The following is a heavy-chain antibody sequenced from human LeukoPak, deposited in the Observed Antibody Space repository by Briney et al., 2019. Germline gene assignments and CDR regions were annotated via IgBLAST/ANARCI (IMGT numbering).Heavy chain of an antibody. Sequence: GGSLRLSCAASGFTFDDYGMSWVRQAPGKGLEWVSGINWNGGSTGYADSVKGRFTISRDNAKNSLYLQMNSLRAEDTAVYYCAKVEQWPLRHFDYWGQGTLVTVSS. J-gene: IGHJ4*02. CDR3: AKVEQWPLRHFDY. V-gene: IGHV3-20*04. CDR2: INWNGGST. CDR1: GFTFDDYG. D-gene: IGHD6-19*01.